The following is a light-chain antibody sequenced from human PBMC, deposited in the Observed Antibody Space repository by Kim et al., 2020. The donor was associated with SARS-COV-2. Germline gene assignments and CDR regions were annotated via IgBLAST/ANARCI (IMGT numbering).Light chain of an antibody. J-gene: IGKJ2*01. V-gene: IGKV3-20*01. CDR2: AAS. Sequence: APRLLIYAASSRATGVADRFSGSGSGTDFTLTISRLEPEDFAIYYCQQYGDSPRTFGQGTKLEI. CDR3: QQYGDSPRT.